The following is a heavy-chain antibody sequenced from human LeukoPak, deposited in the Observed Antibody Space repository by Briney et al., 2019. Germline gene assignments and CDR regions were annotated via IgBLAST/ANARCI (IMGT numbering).Heavy chain of an antibody. J-gene: IGHJ6*03. V-gene: IGHV1-2*02. CDR2: INPNSGGT. CDR1: GYTFTGYY. Sequence: GASVKVSCKAFGYTFTGYYMHWVRQAPGQGLEWMGWINPNSGGTNYAQKFQGRVTMTRDTSISTAYMELSRLRSDDTAVYYCARDKEYYDSSGYQYYYYMDVWGKGTTVTVSS. D-gene: IGHD3-22*01. CDR3: ARDKEYYDSSGYQYYYYMDV.